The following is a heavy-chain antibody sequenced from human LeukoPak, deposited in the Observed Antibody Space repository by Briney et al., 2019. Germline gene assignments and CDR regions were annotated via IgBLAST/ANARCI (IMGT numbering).Heavy chain of an antibody. CDR1: GFTFSSYC. J-gene: IGHJ6*04. V-gene: IGHV3-74*01. D-gene: IGHD3-10*01. Sequence: PGGSLRLSCAASGFTFSSYCMHWVRQAPGKGLVWVSRINSDGSSTSYADSVKGRFTIPRDNAKNTLYLQMNSLRAEDTAVYYCARDSMVRGVIRQYYGMDVWGKGTTVTVSS. CDR3: ARDSMVRGVIRQYYGMDV. CDR2: INSDGSST.